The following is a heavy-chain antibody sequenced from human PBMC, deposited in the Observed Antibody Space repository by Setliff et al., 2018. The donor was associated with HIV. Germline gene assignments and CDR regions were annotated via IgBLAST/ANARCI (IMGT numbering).Heavy chain of an antibody. Sequence: SVKVSCKASGGTFSSYAISWVRQAPGQGLEWMGGIIPIFGTANYAQKLQGRVTMTTDTSTSTAYMELRSLRSDDTAVYYCASVEMATISAFDIWGQGTMVTVSS. V-gene: IGHV1-69*05. CDR1: GGTFSSYA. CDR3: ASVEMATISAFDI. D-gene: IGHD5-12*01. J-gene: IGHJ3*02. CDR2: IIPIFGTA.